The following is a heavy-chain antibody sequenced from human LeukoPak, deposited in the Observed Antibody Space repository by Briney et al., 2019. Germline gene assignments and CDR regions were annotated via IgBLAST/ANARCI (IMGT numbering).Heavy chain of an antibody. CDR1: GFTFSSYA. CDR2: ISYDGSNK. D-gene: IGHD6-13*01. V-gene: IGHV3-30-3*01. Sequence: TGGSLRLSCAASGFTFSSYAMHWVRQAPGKGLEWVAVISYDGSNKYYADSVKGRFTISRDNSKNALYLQMNSLRAEDTAVYYCARDWIRYSSSWYRLDYWGQGTLVTVSS. CDR3: ARDWIRYSSSWYRLDY. J-gene: IGHJ4*02.